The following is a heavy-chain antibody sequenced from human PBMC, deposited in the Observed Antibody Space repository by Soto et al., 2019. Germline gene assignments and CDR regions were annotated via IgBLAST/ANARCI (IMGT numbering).Heavy chain of an antibody. J-gene: IGHJ5*02. Sequence: SETLSLTCTVSGGSIGSYSWSWIGQRPGKGLEWIGYIYYSGSTNYNPSLKSRVTISVDTSKNQFSLKLSSVTAADTAVYYCAMSHGRSTSCRRNGWFEPRGQATQVNVAS. CDR3: AMSHGRSTSCRRNGWFEP. CDR2: IYYSGST. CDR1: GGSIGSYS. V-gene: IGHV4-59*01. D-gene: IGHD2-2*01.